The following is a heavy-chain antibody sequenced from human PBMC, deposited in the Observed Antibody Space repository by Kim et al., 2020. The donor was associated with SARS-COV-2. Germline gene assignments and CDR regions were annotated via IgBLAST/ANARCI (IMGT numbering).Heavy chain of an antibody. J-gene: IGHJ6*02. Sequence: GGSLRLSCAASGFTFSSYGMHWVRQAPGKGLEWVAVIWYDGSNKYYADSVKGRFTISRDNSKNTLYLQMNSLRAEDTAVYYCARDYYDSSGYYYVDGMDVWGQGTTVTVSS. CDR2: IWYDGSNK. D-gene: IGHD3-22*01. CDR3: ARDYYDSSGYYYVDGMDV. CDR1: GFTFSSYG. V-gene: IGHV3-33*01.